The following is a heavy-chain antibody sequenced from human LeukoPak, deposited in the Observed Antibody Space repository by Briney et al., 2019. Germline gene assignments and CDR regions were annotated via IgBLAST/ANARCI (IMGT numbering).Heavy chain of an antibody. CDR1: GGTFSSYA. CDR3: ARSQRITIFGVASSRELDY. J-gene: IGHJ4*02. Sequence: GASVKVSCKASGGTFSSYAISWVRQAPGQGLEWMGRINPNSGGTNYAQKFQGRVTMTRDTSISTAYMELSRLRSDDTAVYYCARSQRITIFGVASSRELDYWGQGTLVTVSS. D-gene: IGHD3-3*01. CDR2: INPNSGGT. V-gene: IGHV1-2*06.